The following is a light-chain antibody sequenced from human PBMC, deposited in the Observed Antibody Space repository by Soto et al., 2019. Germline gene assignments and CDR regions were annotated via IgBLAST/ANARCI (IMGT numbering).Light chain of an antibody. J-gene: IGKJ4*01. V-gene: IGKV3-15*01. CDR2: GAT. CDR3: QQYQDWPPLT. CDR1: QSISSN. Sequence: EIVMTQSPATLSVFPCERSTLSCRASQSISSNLAWYQHKPGQAPRLLILGATTRATAIPARFSGSGSGTEFTLTISSLQSEDFAVYYCQQYQDWPPLTFGGGTKVEIK.